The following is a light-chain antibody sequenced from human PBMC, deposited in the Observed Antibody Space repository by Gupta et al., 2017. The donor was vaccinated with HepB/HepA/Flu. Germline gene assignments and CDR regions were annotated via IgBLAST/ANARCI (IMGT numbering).Light chain of an antibody. CDR1: KLGDKY. J-gene: IGLJ2*01. Sequence: SYGLSQLSPMGVAPGQTASITCSGDKLGDKYACWYQQKPGQSPVLVIYQDSKRPSGIPARFSGSSSGNAASLTISVTMELDGADYYSHAWDSSTGVVFGGGTKLTVL. CDR3: HAWDSSTGVV. CDR2: QDS. V-gene: IGLV3-1*01.